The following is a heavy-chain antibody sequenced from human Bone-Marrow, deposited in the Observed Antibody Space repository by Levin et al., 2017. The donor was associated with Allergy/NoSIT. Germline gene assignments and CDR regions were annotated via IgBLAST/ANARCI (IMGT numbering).Heavy chain of an antibody. CDR3: ARVSRGKYHFEY. V-gene: IGHV3-74*01. CDR1: GFTFSDYW. D-gene: IGHD2-2*01. CDR2: INSDGTTT. Sequence: SCTASGFTFSDYWMHWVRQAPGKGLVWVSRINSDGTTTSYADSVKGRITISRDNAKNTVYLQMISLRAEDTAVYYCARVSRGKYHFEYWGQGTLVTVSS. J-gene: IGHJ4*02.